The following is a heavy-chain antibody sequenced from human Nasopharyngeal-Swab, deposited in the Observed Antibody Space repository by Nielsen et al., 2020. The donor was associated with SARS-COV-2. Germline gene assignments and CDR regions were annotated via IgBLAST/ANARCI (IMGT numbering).Heavy chain of an antibody. CDR1: GFTFSSYS. J-gene: IGHJ6*02. D-gene: IGHD3-22*01. V-gene: IGHV3-48*02. Sequence: GESLKISCAASGFTFSSYSMNWVRQAPGKGLKWVSYISSSSSTIYYADSVKGRFTISRDNAKNSLYLQMNSLRDEDTAVYYCARGGRWDDSTEWDYYYYGMDVWGQGTTVTVSS. CDR3: ARGGRWDDSTEWDYYYYGMDV. CDR2: ISSSSSTI.